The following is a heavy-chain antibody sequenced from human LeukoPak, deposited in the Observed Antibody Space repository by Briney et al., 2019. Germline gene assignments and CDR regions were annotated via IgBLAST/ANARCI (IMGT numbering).Heavy chain of an antibody. CDR1: VRIFINYS. J-gene: IGHJ4*02. CDR3: ASLVTSGSGSA. D-gene: IGHD3-10*01. V-gene: IGHV1-69*01. Sequence: SVTVSFKASVRIFINYSVTWVRQAPGQGLEWMGGIMSVFETPTYAQRFRGRVTITADESTRTHFMELHSLTSEDTAVYYCASLVTSGSGSAWGQGTLVTVSS. CDR2: IMSVFETP.